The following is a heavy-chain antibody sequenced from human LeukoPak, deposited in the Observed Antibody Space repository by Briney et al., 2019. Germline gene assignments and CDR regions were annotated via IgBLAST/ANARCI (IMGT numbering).Heavy chain of an antibody. D-gene: IGHD2-2*02. V-gene: IGHV4-4*07. CDR2: IYTSGST. Sequence: SETLSLTCTVSGGSISSYYWSWIRQPAGKGLEWIGRIYTSGSTNYNPSLKSRVTMSVDTPKNQFSLKLSSVTAADTAVYYCARHKSERSSCSSTSCYKGYYYYYYMDVWGKGTTVTVSS. CDR1: GGSISSYY. CDR3: ARHKSERSSCSSTSCYKGYYYYYYMDV. J-gene: IGHJ6*03.